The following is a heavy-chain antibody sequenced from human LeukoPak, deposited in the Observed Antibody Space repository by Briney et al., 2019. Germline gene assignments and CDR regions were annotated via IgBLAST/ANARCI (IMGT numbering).Heavy chain of an antibody. V-gene: IGHV3-21*01. CDR2: ISSSSSYI. CDR3: ARIVVVPAAMGFDY. CDR1: GFTFRSYS. Sequence: GGSLRLSCAASGFTFRSYSMNWVRQAPGKGLEWVSSISSSSSYIYYADSVKGRFTISRDNAKNSLYLQMNSLRAEDTAVYYCARIVVVPAAMGFDYWGQGTLVTVSS. J-gene: IGHJ4*02. D-gene: IGHD2-2*01.